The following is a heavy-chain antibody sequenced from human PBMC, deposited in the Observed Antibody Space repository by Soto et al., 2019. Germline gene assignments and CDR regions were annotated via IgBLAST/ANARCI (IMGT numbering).Heavy chain of an antibody. CDR2: VFHTGNT. CDR1: GDSISSSVW. J-gene: IGHJ4*02. D-gene: IGHD7-27*01. CDR3: ARKAWVRFDY. Sequence: QVQMQESGPGLVKPSGTLSLTCAVSGDSISSSVWWTWVRQPPGKGLEWIGEVFHTGNTNYNPSLKSRVTMSVDKSTNESSLKVTSVTAAYTAIYYCARKAWVRFDYWGQGALVTVSS. V-gene: IGHV4-4*02.